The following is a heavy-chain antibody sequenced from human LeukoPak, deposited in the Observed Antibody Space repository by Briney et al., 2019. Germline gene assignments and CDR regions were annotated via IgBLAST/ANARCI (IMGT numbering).Heavy chain of an antibody. CDR3: ASSRPYYDILTGQSDDAFDI. Sequence: PSETLSLTCTVSGGSLSSYYLSWIRQPPGKGLEWIGYITYSGTTNYNPSLNSRVTISVDTSKNQFSLKLTSVTAADTAFYYCASSRPYYDILTGQSDDAFDIWGRGTMVTVSS. J-gene: IGHJ3*02. V-gene: IGHV4-59*01. CDR2: ITYSGTT. D-gene: IGHD3-9*01. CDR1: GGSLSSYY.